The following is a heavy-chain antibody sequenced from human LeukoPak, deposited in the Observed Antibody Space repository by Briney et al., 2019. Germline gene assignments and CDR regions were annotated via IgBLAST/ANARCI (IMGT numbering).Heavy chain of an antibody. V-gene: IGHV4-59*01. J-gene: IGHJ4*02. CDR1: GGSISSYY. D-gene: IGHD2-2*02. CDR3: ARAGPAAIWSFDY. CDR2: IYYSGST. Sequence: SETLSLTCTVSGGSISSYYWCWIRQPPGKGLEWIGYIYYSGSTNYNPSLKSRVTISVDTSKNQFSLKLSSVTAADTAVYYCARAGPAAIWSFDYWGQGTLVTVCS.